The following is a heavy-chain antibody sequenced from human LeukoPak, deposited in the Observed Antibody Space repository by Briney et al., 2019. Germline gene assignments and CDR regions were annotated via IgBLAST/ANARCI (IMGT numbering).Heavy chain of an antibody. D-gene: IGHD3-16*01. CDR3: ARDRALGSGKYYFDY. Sequence: SETLSLTCAVFGGSFSGYYWNWIRQPPGKGLEWIGQINPSRNTNYNPSLKSRVTISVDTSKNQFSLKLNSVTAADTAVYYCARDRALGSGKYYFDYWGQGTPVTVSS. V-gene: IGHV4-34*01. CDR1: GGSFSGYY. CDR2: INPSRNT. J-gene: IGHJ4*02.